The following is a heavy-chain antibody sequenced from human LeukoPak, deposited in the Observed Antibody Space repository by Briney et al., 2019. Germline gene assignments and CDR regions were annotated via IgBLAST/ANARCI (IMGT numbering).Heavy chain of an antibody. V-gene: IGHV3-23*01. CDR1: GFTFSGYA. Sequence: PGGSLRLSCAASGFTFSGYAMSWVRQAPGKGLQWVSGIGGSGSSTFYADSVKGRFTISRDNSENTLYLQMNSLRAEDTAVYYCAKHQYSSAWYQLDYWGQGTLVTVSS. J-gene: IGHJ4*02. CDR2: IGGSGSST. CDR3: AKHQYSSAWYQLDY. D-gene: IGHD6-19*01.